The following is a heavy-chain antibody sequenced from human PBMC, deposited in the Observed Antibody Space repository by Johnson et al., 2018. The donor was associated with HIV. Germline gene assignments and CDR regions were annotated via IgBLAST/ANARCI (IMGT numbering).Heavy chain of an antibody. CDR1: GFTFDDYA. CDR3: ARDWNNWNYGVPDAFDI. CDR2: INSDGSST. J-gene: IGHJ3*02. Sequence: VQLVESGGGLVQPGGSLRLSCAASGFTFDDYAMHWVRQAPGKGLEWVSGINSDGSSTSYADSVKGRFTISRDNAKNTLYLQMDRLGAEDTAVYYCARDWNNWNYGVPDAFDIWGQGTMVTVSS. V-gene: IGHV3-74*01. D-gene: IGHD1-7*01.